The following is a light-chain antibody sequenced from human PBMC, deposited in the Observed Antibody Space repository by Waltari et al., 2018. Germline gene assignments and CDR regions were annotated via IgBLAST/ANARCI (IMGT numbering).Light chain of an antibody. CDR2: DAA. Sequence: EFVFTHSPATLSLYPGEVSTLYCRASQSLSSHLVWYQQNRGQDPRLIIYDAANRATGIPARFSGSGSGTDFTLTISSLEPEDFAVYYCQQCNNSPPTFGQGTKVEIK. J-gene: IGKJ1*01. V-gene: IGKV3-11*01. CDR3: QQCNNSPPT. CDR1: QSLSSH.